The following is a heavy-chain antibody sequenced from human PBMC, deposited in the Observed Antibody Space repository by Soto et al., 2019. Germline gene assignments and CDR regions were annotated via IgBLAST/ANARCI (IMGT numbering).Heavy chain of an antibody. D-gene: IGHD1-7*01. Sequence: PSETLSLTCTVSGGSISSYYWSWIRQPPGKGLEWIGYIYYSGSTNYNPSLKSRVTISVDTSKNQFSLKLSSVTAADTAVYYCARVANYWAFDIWGQGTMVTVSS. J-gene: IGHJ3*02. CDR3: ARVANYWAFDI. CDR2: IYYSGST. CDR1: GGSISSYY. V-gene: IGHV4-59*01.